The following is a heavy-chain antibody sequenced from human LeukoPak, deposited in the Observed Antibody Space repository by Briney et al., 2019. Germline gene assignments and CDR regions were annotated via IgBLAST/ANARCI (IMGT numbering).Heavy chain of an antibody. J-gene: IGHJ3*02. V-gene: IGHV4-4*02. Sequence: SETLSLTCAVSGGSISSSNWWSWVRQPPGKGLEWIGEIYHSGSTNYNPSLKSRVTISVDKSKNQFSLKLSSVTAADTAVYYCARSYDSSGYPAFDIWGQGTMVTVSS. CDR3: ARSYDSSGYPAFDI. CDR2: IYHSGST. D-gene: IGHD3-22*01. CDR1: GGSISSSNW.